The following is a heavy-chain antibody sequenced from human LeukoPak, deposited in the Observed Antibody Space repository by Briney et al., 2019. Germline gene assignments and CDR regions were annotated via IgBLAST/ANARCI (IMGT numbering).Heavy chain of an antibody. V-gene: IGHV3-48*04. Sequence: GGSLRLSCAASGFTFSSYSMNWVRQAPGKGLEWVSYIHSGSRTIYYADSVKGRFTISRDNAKNTLYLQMNSLRAEDTAVYYCALLGGGDSNWDQGTLVTVSS. CDR2: IHSGSRTI. CDR3: ALLGGGDSN. D-gene: IGHD2-21*02. J-gene: IGHJ4*02. CDR1: GFTFSSYS.